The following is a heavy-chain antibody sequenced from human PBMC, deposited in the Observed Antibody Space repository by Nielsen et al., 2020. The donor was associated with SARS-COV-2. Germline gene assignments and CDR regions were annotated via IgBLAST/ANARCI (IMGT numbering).Heavy chain of an antibody. CDR3: ARDQDGGAATSNWYFDL. CDR2: ITMSGVYM. J-gene: IGHJ2*01. Sequence: GGSLRLSCAASGFRFTSYSMNWVRQAPGKGLEWVASITMSGVYMYYADSVRGRFTVSRDNVENSLYLQMNSLRDEDTAVYYCARDQDGGAATSNWYFDLWGRGTLVIVSS. D-gene: IGHD6-25*01. CDR1: GFRFTSYS. V-gene: IGHV3-21*01.